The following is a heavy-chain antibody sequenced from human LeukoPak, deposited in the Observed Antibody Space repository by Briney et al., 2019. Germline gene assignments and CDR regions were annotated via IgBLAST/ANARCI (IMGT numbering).Heavy chain of an antibody. V-gene: IGHV3-23*01. D-gene: IGHD4-17*01. CDR1: GFTFSGYA. CDR3: AKDIDYGDYVVS. J-gene: IGHJ4*02. Sequence: GGSLRLSCAASGFTFSGYAMSWVRQAPGKGLEWVSAISSSSSGGTTYYADSVKGRFTISRDNSKNTLYLQMNSLRAEDTAVYYCAKDIDYGDYVVSWGQGTLVTVSS. CDR2: ISSSSSGGTT.